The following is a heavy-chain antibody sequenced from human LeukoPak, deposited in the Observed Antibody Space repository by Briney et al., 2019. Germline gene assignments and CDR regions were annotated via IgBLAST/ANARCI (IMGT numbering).Heavy chain of an antibody. D-gene: IGHD3-10*01. CDR3: ARDSGTTGEVKFDP. V-gene: IGHV4-59*01. J-gene: IGHJ5*02. CDR2: IYYSGST. CDR1: GGSISSYY. Sequence: SETLSLTCTVSGGSISSYYWSWIRQPPGKGLEWIGYIYYSGSTNYNPSLKSRVTISVDTSKNQFSLRLSSVTAADTAVYYCARDSGTTGEVKFDPWGQGTLVTVSS.